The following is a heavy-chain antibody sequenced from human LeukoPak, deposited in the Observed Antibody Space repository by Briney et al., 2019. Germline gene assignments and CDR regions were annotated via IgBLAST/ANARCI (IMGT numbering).Heavy chain of an antibody. CDR1: GYTFTSYY. CDR3: ARGDYSYYYGSGSSFDY. J-gene: IGHJ4*02. V-gene: IGHV1-46*01. Sequence: ASVKVSCKASGYTFTSYYMHWVRQAPGQGLEWMGIINPSGGSTRYAQKFQGRVTMTRDMTTSTGYMELSSLRSEDTAVYYCARGDYSYYYGSGSSFDYWGQRTLVTVSS. CDR2: INPSGGST. D-gene: IGHD3-10*01.